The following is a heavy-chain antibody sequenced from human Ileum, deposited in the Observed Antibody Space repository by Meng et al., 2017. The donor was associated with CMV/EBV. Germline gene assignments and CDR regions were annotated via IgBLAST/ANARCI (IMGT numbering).Heavy chain of an antibody. CDR1: GGSLTSYY. J-gene: IGHJ5*02. D-gene: IGHD3-10*01. CDR2: IHPTGTT. CDR3: ARAAARGVPVDL. V-gene: IGHV4-4*07. Sequence: QPSETLSLPCTVTGGSLTSYYWTWIRQPAGKGLEWIGRIHPTGTTDDNPSLRSRVSMSLDKSKNQFSLKPTSVTAADTAVYYCARAAARGVPVDLWGQGTLVTVSS.